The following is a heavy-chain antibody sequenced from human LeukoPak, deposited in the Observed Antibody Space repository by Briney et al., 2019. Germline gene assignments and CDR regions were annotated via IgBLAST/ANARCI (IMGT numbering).Heavy chain of an antibody. D-gene: IGHD3-22*01. CDR1: GGSFRGYY. Sequence: SETLSLTCAVYGGSFRGYYWSWIRQPPGKGLEWIGEINHSGSTNYNPSLKSRVTISVDTSKNQFSLKLSSVTAADTAVYYCARGRSSGYYRRYFDYWGQGTLVTVSS. CDR3: ARGRSSGYYRRYFDY. CDR2: INHSGST. J-gene: IGHJ4*02. V-gene: IGHV4-34*01.